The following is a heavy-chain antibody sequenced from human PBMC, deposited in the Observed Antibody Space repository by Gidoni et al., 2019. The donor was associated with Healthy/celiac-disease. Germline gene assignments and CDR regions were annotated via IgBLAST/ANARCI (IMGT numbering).Heavy chain of an antibody. CDR3: AREDKWLVDAFDI. Sequence: EVQLVESGGGLVQPGGSLRLSCAASGFTVSSNYMSWVRQAPGKGLEWVSVIYSGGSTYYADSVKGRFTISRDNSKNTLYLQMNSLRAEDTAVYYCAREDKWLVDAFDIWGQGTMVTVSS. CDR1: GFTVSSNY. CDR2: IYSGGST. J-gene: IGHJ3*02. V-gene: IGHV3-66*02. D-gene: IGHD6-19*01.